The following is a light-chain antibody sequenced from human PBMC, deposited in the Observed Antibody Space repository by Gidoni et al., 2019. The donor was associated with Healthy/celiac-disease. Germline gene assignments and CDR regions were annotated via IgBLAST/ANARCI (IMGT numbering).Light chain of an antibody. V-gene: IGKV3-15*01. CDR3: QQYNNWPPNT. CDR2: GAS. CDR1: QSVSSN. J-gene: IGKJ2*01. Sequence: EIVMTQSPAPLSVSPGESATLSCRASQSVSSNLAWYQQKPGQAPRLLIYGASTRATGIPARFSGSGSGTEFTLTISSLQSEDFAVYYCQQYNNWPPNTFGQGTKLEIK.